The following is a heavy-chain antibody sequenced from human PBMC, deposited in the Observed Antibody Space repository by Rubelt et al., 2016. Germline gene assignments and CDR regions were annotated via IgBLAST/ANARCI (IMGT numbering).Heavy chain of an antibody. D-gene: IGHD2-2*01. CDR1: GYSFISNW. CDR3: ARQWGSTSSDAFDI. J-gene: IGHJ3*02. CDR2: IYPGDSDT. Sequence: EVQLVQSGAEVKKPGESLKISCKGSGYSFISNWIGWVRQMPGKGLEWMGIIYPGDSDTRYSPAYQGLVTSSADKSTSTAYRQWRNLKASDTAMYYCARQWGSTSSDAFDIWGQGTMVTVSS. V-gene: IGHV5-51*01.